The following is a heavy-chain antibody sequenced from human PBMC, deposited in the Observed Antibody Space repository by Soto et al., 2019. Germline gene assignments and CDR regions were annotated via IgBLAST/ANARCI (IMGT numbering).Heavy chain of an antibody. CDR3: AYLPCSGGSCYSFSFSGMDV. CDR1: GFSLSTSGVG. Sequence: QITLKESGPTLVKPTQTLTLTCTFSGFSLSTSGVGVAWIRQPPGKALEWLALIYWDDDKRYRPSLESRLTITKDTSKNQVVLTMTNMDSVDTATYYCAYLPCSGGSCYSFSFSGMDVWGQVTTVTVSS. CDR2: IYWDDDK. J-gene: IGHJ6*02. V-gene: IGHV2-5*02. D-gene: IGHD2-15*01.